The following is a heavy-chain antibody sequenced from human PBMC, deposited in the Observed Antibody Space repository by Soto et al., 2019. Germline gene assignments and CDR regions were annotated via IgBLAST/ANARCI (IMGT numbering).Heavy chain of an antibody. CDR1: GYTFTGYY. CDR3: ARDCPITIFGVVINYGMDV. J-gene: IGHJ6*02. V-gene: IGHV1-2*02. Sequence: GASVKVSCKGSGYTFTGYYMHWVRQAPGQGLEWMGWINPNSGGTNYAQKFQGRVTMTRDTSISTAYMELSRLRSDDTAVYYCARDCPITIFGVVINYGMDVWGQGTTVTVSS. CDR2: INPNSGGT. D-gene: IGHD3-3*01.